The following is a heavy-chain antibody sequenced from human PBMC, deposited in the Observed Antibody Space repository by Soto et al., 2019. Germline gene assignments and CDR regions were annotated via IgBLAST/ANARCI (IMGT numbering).Heavy chain of an antibody. CDR3: ARQSSHFWSGFGS. CDR2: VNEGGDST. CDR1: GFSFSSYA. Sequence: EVQLLESGGGLVQPGESLRLSCAASGFSFSSYAMSWVRQAPGKGLEWVSTVNEGGDSTYYAGSVKGRFTISRDNSKGTLYLQRDRLRDGDTAVYYCARQSSHFWSGFGSWGQGTLVTVSS. J-gene: IGHJ4*02. D-gene: IGHD3-3*02. V-gene: IGHV3-23*01.